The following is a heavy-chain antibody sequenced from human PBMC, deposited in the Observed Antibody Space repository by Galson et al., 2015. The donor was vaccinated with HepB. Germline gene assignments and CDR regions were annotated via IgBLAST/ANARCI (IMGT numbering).Heavy chain of an antibody. CDR2: IFPDDSDT. V-gene: IGHV5-51*01. CDR3: ARHSDGGYSYGPSDY. J-gene: IGHJ4*02. Sequence: QSGAEVKKPGESLKISCKGFGYSFTSYYIGWVRQMPGKGLEWMGVIFPDDSDTTYSPSLQGQVTISVDKSTNTAYLQWSSLKASDSAIYYCARHSDGGYSYGPSDYWGQGTLVTVSS. D-gene: IGHD5-18*01. CDR1: GYSFTSYY.